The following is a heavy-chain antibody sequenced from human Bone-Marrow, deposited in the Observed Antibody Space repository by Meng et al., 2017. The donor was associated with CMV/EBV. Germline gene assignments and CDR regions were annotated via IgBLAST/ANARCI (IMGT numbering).Heavy chain of an antibody. CDR2: IYSGGSST. CDR3: AKITRPRGIYYYYGMDV. V-gene: IGHV3-23*03. Sequence: GGSLRLSCAASGFTFSSYGMHWVRQAPGKGLEWVSVIYSGGSSTYYADSVKGRFTISRDNSKNTLYLQMNSLRAEDTAVYYCAKITRPRGIYYYYGMDVWGQGTTVTVSS. CDR1: GFTFSSYG. J-gene: IGHJ6*02. D-gene: IGHD1-26*01.